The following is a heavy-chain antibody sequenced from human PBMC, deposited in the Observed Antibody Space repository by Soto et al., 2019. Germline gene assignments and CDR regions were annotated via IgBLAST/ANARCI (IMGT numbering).Heavy chain of an antibody. D-gene: IGHD6-19*01. V-gene: IGHV3-30-3*01. Sequence: GGSLRLSCAASGFTFSSFAMHWVRQAPGKGLEWVTVISFDGSIKYYADSVKGRFTISRDNSKNTLFLQMDSLRAEDTAVYYCARSLAVAGSGPDYWGQGTLVTVSS. CDR1: GFTFSSFA. J-gene: IGHJ4*02. CDR3: ARSLAVAGSGPDY. CDR2: ISFDGSIK.